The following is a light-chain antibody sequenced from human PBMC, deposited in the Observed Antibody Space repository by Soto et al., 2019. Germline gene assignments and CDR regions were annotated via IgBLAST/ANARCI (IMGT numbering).Light chain of an antibody. J-gene: IGLJ1*01. V-gene: IGLV3-21*02. CDR3: HVWDSSSEHV. CDR2: DDS. CDR1: NIGSKS. Sequence: SYVLTQPPSVSVAPGQTARITCGGNNIGSKSVHWYQQKPGQAPVLVVDDDSDRASGIPERFSGSNSGNTATLTISRVEAGDEADYFCHVWDSSSEHVFGTGTKLTVL.